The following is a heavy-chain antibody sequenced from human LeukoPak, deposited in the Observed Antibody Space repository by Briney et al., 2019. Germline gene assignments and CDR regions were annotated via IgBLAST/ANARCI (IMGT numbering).Heavy chain of an antibody. CDR2: IYYNVST. CDR1: CVSISSDY. V-gene: IGHV4-59*08. Sequence: SQTLSLTCTVACVSISSDYWSWIRQPPGKGLEWLGYIYYNVSTNYNPSLKGQVTISVDTSKNQFSLKLSSVTAADPAVYYCARVPSSGPLYYYHGMDVWGQGTTVTVSS. J-gene: IGHJ6*02. CDR3: ARVPSSGPLYYYHGMDV. D-gene: IGHD3-10*01.